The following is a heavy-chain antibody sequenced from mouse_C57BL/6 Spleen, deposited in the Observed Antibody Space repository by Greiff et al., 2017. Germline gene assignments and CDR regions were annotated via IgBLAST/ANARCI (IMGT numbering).Heavy chain of an antibody. D-gene: IGHD2-3*01. J-gene: IGHJ3*01. CDR2: ISSGGDYI. V-gene: IGHV5-9-1*02. CDR1: GFTFSSYA. CDR3: TREGMASFAY. Sequence: EVQVVESGEGLVKPGGSLKLSCAASGFTFSSYAMSWVRQTPEKRLEWVAYISSGGDYIYYADTVKGRFTIPRDNARNTLYLQMSSLKSEDTAMYYCTREGMASFAYWGQGTLVTVSA.